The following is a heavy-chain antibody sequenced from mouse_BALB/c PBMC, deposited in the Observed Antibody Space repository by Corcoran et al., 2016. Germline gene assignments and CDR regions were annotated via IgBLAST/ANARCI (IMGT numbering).Heavy chain of an antibody. J-gene: IGHJ3*01. Sequence: EVKLQQSGAELVKPGASVKLSCTASGFTIKDTYMHWVNQRPEQGLEWIGRIDPANGNTIYDPKFQGKASITADTSSNTAYLQLSSLTSEDTAVYYWALYGNLFAYWGQGTLVTVSA. V-gene: IGHV14-3*02. CDR1: GFTIKDTY. CDR3: ALYGNLFAY. CDR2: IDPANGNT. D-gene: IGHD2-1*01.